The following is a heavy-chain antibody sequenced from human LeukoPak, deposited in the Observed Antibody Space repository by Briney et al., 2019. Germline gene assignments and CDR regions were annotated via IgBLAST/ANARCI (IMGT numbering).Heavy chain of an antibody. CDR3: ATDAVVGSSGWLLDY. D-gene: IGHD6-19*01. Sequence: GASVKVSCKASGYTFTGYYMHWVRQAPGQGLEWMGWINPNSGGTNYAQKFQGRVTMTRDTSISTAYMELSRLRSDDTAVYYCATDAVVGSSGWLLDYWGQGTLVTVSS. CDR1: GYTFTGYY. CDR2: INPNSGGT. J-gene: IGHJ4*02. V-gene: IGHV1-2*02.